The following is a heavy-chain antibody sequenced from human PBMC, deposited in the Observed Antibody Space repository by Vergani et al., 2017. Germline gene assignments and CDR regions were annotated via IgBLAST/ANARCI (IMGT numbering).Heavy chain of an antibody. CDR3: ARLGYCSSTTCRQAFDI. V-gene: IGHV3-72*01. J-gene: IGHJ3*02. Sequence: EVQLVESGGGLVQPGGSLRLSCAASGFTFSDHYMDWVRQAPGKGLEWVGRTRNKANIYTTEYAASVKGRFTISRDDSKNSLYLQMNSLKIEDTAVYYCARLGYCSSTTCRQAFDIWGQGTMVTVSS. D-gene: IGHD2-2*01. CDR2: TRNKANIYTT. CDR1: GFTFSDHY.